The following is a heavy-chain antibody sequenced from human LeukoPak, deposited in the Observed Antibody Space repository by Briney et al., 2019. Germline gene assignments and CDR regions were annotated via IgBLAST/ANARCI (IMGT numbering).Heavy chain of an antibody. V-gene: IGHV3-30-3*01. Sequence: PGGSLRLSCAASGFTFSSYAMHWVRQAPGKGLEWVAVISYDGSNKYYADSVKGRFTISRDNSKNTLYLQMNSLRAEDTAVYYCAKGGGSYFFDSWGQGILVTVSS. CDR3: AKGGGSYFFDS. CDR1: GFTFSSYA. D-gene: IGHD1-26*01. J-gene: IGHJ4*02. CDR2: ISYDGSNK.